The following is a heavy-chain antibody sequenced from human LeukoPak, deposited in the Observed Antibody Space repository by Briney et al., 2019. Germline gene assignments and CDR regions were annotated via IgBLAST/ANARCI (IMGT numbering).Heavy chain of an antibody. Sequence: AGGSLRLSCAASGFTFSSYSMNWVRQAPGKGLEWVSYISSSSSTIYYADSVKGRFTISRDNAKNSLYLQMNSLRAEDTAVYYCARDWEYSGYDWYAFDIWGQGTMVTVSS. J-gene: IGHJ3*02. CDR1: GFTFSSYS. CDR3: ARDWEYSGYDWYAFDI. D-gene: IGHD5-12*01. CDR2: ISSSSSTI. V-gene: IGHV3-48*01.